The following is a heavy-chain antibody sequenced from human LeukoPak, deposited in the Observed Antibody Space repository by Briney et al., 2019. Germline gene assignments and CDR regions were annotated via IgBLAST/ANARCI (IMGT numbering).Heavy chain of an antibody. Sequence: GGSLRLSCAASGFTFSSYVMAWVRQAPGKGLEWVTTTTGSGATTDYADSVKGRFTISRDNSKNTLSLQMNSLRAEDTAVYYCARSWYFDLWGRGTLVTVSS. CDR3: ARSWYFDL. J-gene: IGHJ2*01. V-gene: IGHV3-23*01. CDR2: TTGSGATT. CDR1: GFTFSSYV.